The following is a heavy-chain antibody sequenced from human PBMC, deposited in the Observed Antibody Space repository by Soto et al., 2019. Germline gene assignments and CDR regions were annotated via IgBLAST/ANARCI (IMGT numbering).Heavy chain of an antibody. CDR3: TRWDS. CDR2: INHSGSA. CDR1: GESFSNSY. Sequence: QVHLQQWGAGLLEPSETLSLTCAVYGESFSNSYWSWIRQPPGKGLEWIGEINHSGSANYNPSLKSRVTISVDTYKSQFSLKLSSVTAADTAMYYCTRWDSWGQGTLVTVSS. J-gene: IGHJ4*02. V-gene: IGHV4-34*01.